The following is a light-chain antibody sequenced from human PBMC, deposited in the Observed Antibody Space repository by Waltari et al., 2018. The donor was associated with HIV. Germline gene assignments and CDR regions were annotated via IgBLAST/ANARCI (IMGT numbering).Light chain of an antibody. CDR1: QDISDY. CDR3: QQYDKVPLYT. CDR2: DAS. J-gene: IGKJ2*01. Sequence: DIQMTQSPSSLSASIGDRVTITCQASQDISDYLNWYPQKPGKAPKLLIYDASNLETGVPSRFSGSGSGTDFTFTISSLQPEDIAAYYCQQYDKVPLYTFGQGTKLEIK. V-gene: IGKV1-33*01.